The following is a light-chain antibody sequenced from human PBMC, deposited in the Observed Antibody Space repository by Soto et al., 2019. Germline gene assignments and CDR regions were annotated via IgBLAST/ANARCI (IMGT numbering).Light chain of an antibody. J-gene: IGKJ4*01. Sequence: DIVRTQSPDSLAVSLGERATINCKSSQSVLYSSNNKNYLTWYQQKPGQPPKLLISWASTRESGVPERFSGSGSGTDFTLTISSLQAEDVAVYYCQQYYDSPLTFGGGTKVEIK. V-gene: IGKV4-1*01. CDR2: WAS. CDR1: QSVLYSSNNKNY. CDR3: QQYYDSPLT.